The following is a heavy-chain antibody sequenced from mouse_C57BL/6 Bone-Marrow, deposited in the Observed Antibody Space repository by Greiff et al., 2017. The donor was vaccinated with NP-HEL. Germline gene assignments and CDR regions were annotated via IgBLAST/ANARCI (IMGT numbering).Heavy chain of an antibody. CDR2: IDPETGGT. CDR3: TRFYCYGSRGYFDY. CDR1: GYTFTDYE. V-gene: IGHV1-15*01. Sequence: QVQLQQSGAELVRPGASVTLSCKASGYTFTDYEMHWVKQTPVHGLEWIGAIDPETGGTAYNQKFKGKAILTADKSSSTAYMELSSLTSEDSAVYYCTRFYCYGSRGYFDYWGQGTTLTVSS. J-gene: IGHJ2*01. D-gene: IGHD1-1*01.